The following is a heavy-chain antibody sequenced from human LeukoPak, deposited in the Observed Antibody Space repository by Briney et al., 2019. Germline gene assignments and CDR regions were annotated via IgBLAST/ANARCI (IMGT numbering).Heavy chain of an antibody. CDR3: ARGGGLDV. CDR1: GFTFSSYW. D-gene: IGHD3-16*01. V-gene: IGHV3-7*03. Sequence: GGSLRLSCAASGFTFSSYWMNWARQAPGKGLEWVASINHNGNVNYYVDSVKGRFTISRDNAKNSLYLQMSNLRAEDAAVYSCARGGGLDVWGQGATVTVSS. CDR2: INHNGNVN. J-gene: IGHJ6*02.